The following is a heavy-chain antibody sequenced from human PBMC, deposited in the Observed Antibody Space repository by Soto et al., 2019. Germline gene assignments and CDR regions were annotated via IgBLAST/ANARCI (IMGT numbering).Heavy chain of an antibody. Sequence: PVRALRVSCATCALKSSDYYMSWIRQASGKVLAGVSYFISSGSMIYYVDSVKGRLTISRDNAKSTLYLQMNSLRADDTAVYYCGRRADIVLASGWFDPSGDGTRVT. D-gene: IGHD2-8*02. V-gene: IGHV3-11*01. J-gene: IGHJ5*02. CDR3: GRRADIVLASGWFDP. CDR1: ALKSSDYY. CDR2: FISSGSMI.